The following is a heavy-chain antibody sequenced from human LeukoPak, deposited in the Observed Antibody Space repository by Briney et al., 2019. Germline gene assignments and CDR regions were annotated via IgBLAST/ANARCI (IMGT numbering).Heavy chain of an antibody. V-gene: IGHV3-74*01. Sequence: GGSLRLSCAASGFTFSNYWMHWVRQARGKGLVWVSHINTDGSTTTYADSVKGRFTISRDNAKNTLYLQMHSLRAEDTAVYHCARDTYDTSGYYYGPFDYWGQGTLVTVSS. CDR3: ARDTYDTSGYYYGPFDY. J-gene: IGHJ4*02. D-gene: IGHD3-22*01. CDR1: GFTFSNYW. CDR2: INTDGSTT.